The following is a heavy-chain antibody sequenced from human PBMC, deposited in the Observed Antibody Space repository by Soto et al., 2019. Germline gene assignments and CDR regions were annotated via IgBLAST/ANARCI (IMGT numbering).Heavy chain of an antibody. CDR1: GFTFSSYT. CDR3: TREGF. CDR2: ISTSGTTM. Sequence: EVQLVESGGGLVQPGGSLRLSCAGSGFTFSSYTMNWVRQAPGKGLEWISYISTSGTTMQYADSVRGRFTISRDNARNSVYLQMNSLRDEDKAIYYCTREGFWGQGIQVTVSS. J-gene: IGHJ4*02. V-gene: IGHV3-48*02.